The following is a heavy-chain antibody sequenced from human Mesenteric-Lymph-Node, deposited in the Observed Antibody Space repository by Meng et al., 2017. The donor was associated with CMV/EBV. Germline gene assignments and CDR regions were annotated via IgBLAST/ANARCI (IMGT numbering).Heavy chain of an antibody. D-gene: IGHD5-24*01. CDR2: MYYTGST. J-gene: IGHJ6*02. Sequence: SETLSLTCSVSGGSISSTSYYWGWIRQPPGKGLEWIGSMYYTGSTYYNPSLKSRVTMSLDRSKNQLSLKLSSLTAADTAVYFCARQRWGPSNLPYYYYYYGMDVWGQGTTVTVSS. V-gene: IGHV4-39*07. CDR3: ARQRWGPSNLPYYYYYYGMDV. CDR1: GGSISSTSYY.